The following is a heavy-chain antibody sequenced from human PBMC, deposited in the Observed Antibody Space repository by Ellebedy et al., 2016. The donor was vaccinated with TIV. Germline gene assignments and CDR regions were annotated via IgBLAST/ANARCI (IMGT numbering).Heavy chain of an antibody. CDR1: GFTFSSSW. Sequence: GESLKISCAASGFTFSSSWMNWVRQAPGKGLVWVSRINSDGSDTNYADSVKGRFTISRDNAENTLYLQMSGLRAEDTAVYYCARGVSYYHDSSGYGTVWGQGTTVTVSS. J-gene: IGHJ6*02. D-gene: IGHD3-22*01. CDR2: INSDGSDT. V-gene: IGHV3-74*01. CDR3: ARGVSYYHDSSGYGTV.